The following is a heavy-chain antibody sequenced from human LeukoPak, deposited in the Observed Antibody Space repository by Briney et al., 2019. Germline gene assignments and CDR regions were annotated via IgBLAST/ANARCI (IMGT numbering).Heavy chain of an antibody. V-gene: IGHV1-2*02. D-gene: IGHD6-19*01. J-gene: IGHJ4*02. CDR3: ARAAVPGSTTRFDY. CDR1: GYTFTGYH. CDR2: INPNSGGT. Sequence: ASVKVSCKASGYTFTGYHMHWVRQAPGQGLEWMGWINPNSGGTNYAQKFQGRVTMTRDTSISTAYMELSRLRSDDTAVYYCARAAVPGSTTRFDYWGQGTLSPSPQ.